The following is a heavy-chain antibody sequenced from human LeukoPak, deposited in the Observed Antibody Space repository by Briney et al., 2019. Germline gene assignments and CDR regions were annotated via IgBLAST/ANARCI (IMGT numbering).Heavy chain of an antibody. V-gene: IGHV3-66*01. Sequence: GGSLRLSCAASGFTFSSYAMSWVRQAPGKGLEWVSVIYSGGSTYYADSVKGRFTISRDNSKNTLYPQMNSLRAEDTAVYYCARDLISYGGSYYYYYGMDVWGQGTTVTVSS. CDR1: GFTFSSYA. D-gene: IGHD4-23*01. J-gene: IGHJ6*02. CDR3: ARDLISYGGSYYYYYGMDV. CDR2: IYSGGST.